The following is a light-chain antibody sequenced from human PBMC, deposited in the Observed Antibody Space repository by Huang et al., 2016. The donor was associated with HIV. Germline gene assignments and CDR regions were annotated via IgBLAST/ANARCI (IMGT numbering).Light chain of an antibody. Sequence: DIVMTQSPDSLSVSLGERATINCKSNQTVLYSPNYKNYLAWYQQKPGQPPKLLIYWSSTRESGVPDLFSGSGSGTDFTLTIGSLQAEDVAVYYCQQYYSPPYTFGPGTRVEMK. V-gene: IGKV4-1*01. J-gene: IGKJ3*01. CDR1: QTVLYSPNYKNY. CDR2: WSS. CDR3: QQYYSPPYT.